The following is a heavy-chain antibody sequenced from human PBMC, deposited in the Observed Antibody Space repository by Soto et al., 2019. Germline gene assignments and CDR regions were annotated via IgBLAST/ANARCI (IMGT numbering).Heavy chain of an antibody. CDR1: GGTFSSYA. D-gene: IGHD3-9*01. Sequence: GASVKVSCKASGGTFSSYAISWVRQAPGQGLEWMGGIIPIFGTANYAQKFQGRVTITADESTSTAYMELSSLRSEDTAVYCCARVLRYFDWLLTPNYYYGMDVWGQGTTVTVSS. J-gene: IGHJ6*02. CDR3: ARVLRYFDWLLTPNYYYGMDV. CDR2: IIPIFGTA. V-gene: IGHV1-69*13.